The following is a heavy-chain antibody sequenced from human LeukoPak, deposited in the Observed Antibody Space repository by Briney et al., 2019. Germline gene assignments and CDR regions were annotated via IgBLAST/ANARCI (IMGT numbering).Heavy chain of an antibody. CDR2: INHSGST. J-gene: IGHJ4*02. V-gene: IGHV4-34*01. CDR1: GGSFSGYY. Sequence: PSETLSVTCAVYGGSFSGYYWSWIRQSPGKGLEWIGEINHSGSTNYNPSLKSRVTISVDTSKNQFSLKLSSVAAADTAVYYCARESYGSGSYYPSSYYFDYWGQGTLVTVSS. D-gene: IGHD3-10*01. CDR3: ARESYGSGSYYPSSYYFDY.